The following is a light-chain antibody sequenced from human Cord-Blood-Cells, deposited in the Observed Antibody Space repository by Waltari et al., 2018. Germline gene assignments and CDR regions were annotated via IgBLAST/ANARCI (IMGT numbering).Light chain of an antibody. Sequence: EIVLTQSPATLSLSPGERATLSCRASQSVSSYFAWYQQKPGQAPRLLIYDASNRATGIPARFSGSGSGTYFTLTISSLEPEDFAVYYCQQRSNWPTFGQGTKVEIK. J-gene: IGKJ1*01. V-gene: IGKV3-11*01. CDR2: DAS. CDR3: QQRSNWPT. CDR1: QSVSSY.